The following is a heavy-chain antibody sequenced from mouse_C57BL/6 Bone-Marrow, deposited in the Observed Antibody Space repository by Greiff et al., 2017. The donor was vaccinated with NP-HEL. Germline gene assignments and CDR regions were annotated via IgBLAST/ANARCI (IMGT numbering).Heavy chain of an antibody. CDR2: ISSGSSTI. J-gene: IGHJ2*01. V-gene: IGHV5-17*01. Sequence: EVMLVESGGGLVKPGGSLKLSCAASGFTFSDYGMHWVRQAPEQGLEWVAYISSGSSTIYYADTVKGRFTISRDTAKNTLFLQMTRLRYENTDVYYCERRGYDDSRRDYFDYWGQGTTLTVSS. D-gene: IGHD2-4*01. CDR3: ERRGYDDSRRDYFDY. CDR1: GFTFSDYG.